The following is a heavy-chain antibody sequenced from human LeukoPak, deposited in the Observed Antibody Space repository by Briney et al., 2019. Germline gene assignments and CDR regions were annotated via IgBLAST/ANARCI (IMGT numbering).Heavy chain of an antibody. CDR3: ARDSSTVTYWYSDL. J-gene: IGHJ2*01. Sequence: PSETLSLTCTVSGGSINSFYWSWLRQSPGKGLEWIGYIYYNGNANYNPSLKSRVTMSVDTSKNQLSLKLTSVTAADTAVYYCARDSSTVTYWYSDLWGRGTLVTVSS. V-gene: IGHV4-59*01. CDR1: GGSINSFY. CDR2: IYYNGNA. D-gene: IGHD6-6*01.